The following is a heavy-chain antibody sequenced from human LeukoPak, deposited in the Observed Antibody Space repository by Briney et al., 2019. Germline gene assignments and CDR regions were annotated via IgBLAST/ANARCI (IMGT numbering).Heavy chain of an antibody. D-gene: IGHD3-9*01. J-gene: IGHJ3*02. CDR1: GYTFTGYY. CDR3: ARNYDILTGQDAFDI. Sequence: EASVKVSCKASGYTFTGYYMHWVRQAPGQGLEWMGWINPNSGGTNYAQKFQGRVTMTRDTSISTAYMELSRLRSDDTAVYYCARNYDILTGQDAFDIWGQGTMVTVSS. V-gene: IGHV1-2*02. CDR2: INPNSGGT.